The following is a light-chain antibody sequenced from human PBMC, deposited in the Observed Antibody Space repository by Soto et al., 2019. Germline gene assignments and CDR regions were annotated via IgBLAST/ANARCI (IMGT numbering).Light chain of an antibody. CDR1: SSNIGAGYD. J-gene: IGLJ1*01. CDR3: QPSDTSLIGYA. CDR2: GSS. Sequence: QSVLTQPPSVSGAPGQRVTISCTGSSSNIGAGYDVHWYQQLPGTAPKLLIYGSSNRPSGVPDRFSGSKSGTSASLAITGLQAEDVAHYFRQPSDTSLIGYAFGTDPKVAV. V-gene: IGLV1-40*01.